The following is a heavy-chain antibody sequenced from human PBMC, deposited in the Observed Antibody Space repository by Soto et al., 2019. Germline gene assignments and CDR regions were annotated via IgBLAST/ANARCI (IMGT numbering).Heavy chain of an antibody. D-gene: IGHD5-18*01. Sequence: QITLKESGPTLVKPTQTLTLTCTFSGFSLSTIGVGVGWIRQPPGKALEWLALIYWDDDKRYSPSLKNRLTITKDTATTQGVLTMTNMDPVDSATDYCAHRRGYNYGTLFDDWGQGTLVTVSS. CDR1: GFSLSTIGVG. V-gene: IGHV2-5*02. CDR3: AHRRGYNYGTLFDD. J-gene: IGHJ4*02. CDR2: IYWDDDK.